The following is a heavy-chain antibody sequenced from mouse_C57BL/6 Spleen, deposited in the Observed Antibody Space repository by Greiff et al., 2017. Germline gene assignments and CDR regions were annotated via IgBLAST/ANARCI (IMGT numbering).Heavy chain of an antibody. CDR3: ARSTMVTTSSSWFAY. V-gene: IGHV1-69*01. D-gene: IGHD2-2*01. J-gene: IGHJ3*01. Sequence: QVQLQQPGAELVIPGASVKLSCKASGYTFTSYWMHWVKQRPGQGLEWIGEIDPSDSYTNYNQKFKGKSTLTVDKSSSTAYMQLSSLTSEDSAVYYCARSTMVTTSSSWFAYWGQGTLVTVSA. CDR1: GYTFTSYW. CDR2: IDPSDSYT.